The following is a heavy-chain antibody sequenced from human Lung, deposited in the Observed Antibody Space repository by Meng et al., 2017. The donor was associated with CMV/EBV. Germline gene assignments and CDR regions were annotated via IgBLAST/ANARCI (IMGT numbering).Heavy chain of an antibody. V-gene: IGHV1-69*04. Sequence: SVXVSCKASGGASTSYTINWVRQAPGQGFEWMGRIIPILDVTNYAQKFQGRVTITADKSTATAYLELGSLRSDDTAVYYCATDTCFYASCYVGSFHHYFYGMDVWXQGTXVTVSS. D-gene: IGHD2-2*01. CDR2: IIPILDVT. J-gene: IGHJ6*02. CDR1: GGASTSYT. CDR3: ATDTCFYASCYVGSFHHYFYGMDV.